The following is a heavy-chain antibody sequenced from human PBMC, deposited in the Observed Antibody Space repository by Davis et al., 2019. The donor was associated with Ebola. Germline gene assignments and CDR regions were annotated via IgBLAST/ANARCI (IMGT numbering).Heavy chain of an antibody. CDR2: ISSSSSYI. V-gene: IGHV3-21*01. J-gene: IGHJ6*02. D-gene: IGHD2-8*02. CDR3: ASLPGSGSGCTGGVCQPHYYGMDV. Sequence: GESLKISCAASGFTFDDYAMNWVRQAPGKGLEWVSSISSSSSYIYYADSVKGRFTISRDNAKNSLYLQMNSLRAEDTAVYYCASLPGSGSGCTGGVCQPHYYGMDVWGQGTTVTVSS. CDR1: GFTFDDYA.